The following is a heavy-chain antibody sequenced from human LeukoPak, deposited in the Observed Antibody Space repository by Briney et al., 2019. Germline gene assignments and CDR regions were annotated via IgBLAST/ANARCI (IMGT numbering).Heavy chain of an antibody. CDR3: ARNRNGGSGSYGNWFDP. D-gene: IGHD3-10*01. CDR2: IYPGDSDT. CDR1: GYSFTSYW. V-gene: IGHV5-51*01. Sequence: GESLKVSCKGSGYSFTSYWIGWVRQMPGKGLEWMGIIYPGDSDTRYSPSFQGQVTISADKSISTAYLQWSSLKASDTAMYYCARNRNGGSGSYGNWFDPWGQGTLVTVSS. J-gene: IGHJ5*02.